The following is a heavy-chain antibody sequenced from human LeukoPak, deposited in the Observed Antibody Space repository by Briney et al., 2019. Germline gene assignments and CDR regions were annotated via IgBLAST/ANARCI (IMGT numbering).Heavy chain of an antibody. CDR2: IWYDGSNK. Sequence: PGGSLRLSCAASGFTFSSYGMHWVRQAPGKGLEWVAVIWYDGSNKYYADSVKGRFTISRDNSKNTLYLRMNSLRAEGTAVYYCARRYCSGGSCYSFRGDWFDPWGQGTLVTVSS. CDR1: GFTFSSYG. D-gene: IGHD2-15*01. CDR3: ARRYCSGGSCYSFRGDWFDP. J-gene: IGHJ5*02. V-gene: IGHV3-33*01.